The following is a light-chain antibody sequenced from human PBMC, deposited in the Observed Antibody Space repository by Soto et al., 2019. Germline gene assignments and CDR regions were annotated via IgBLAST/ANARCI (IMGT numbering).Light chain of an antibody. CDR3: QHSDT. CDR1: QSISSW. Sequence: DIQMTQSPSTLSASVGDRVTITCRASQSISSWLAWYQQKPGKAPKLLIYDASSLESGVPSRFSGSGSGTEFTLTISSLQPDDFATYYCQHSDTFGQGTKVDIK. CDR2: DAS. J-gene: IGKJ1*01. V-gene: IGKV1-5*01.